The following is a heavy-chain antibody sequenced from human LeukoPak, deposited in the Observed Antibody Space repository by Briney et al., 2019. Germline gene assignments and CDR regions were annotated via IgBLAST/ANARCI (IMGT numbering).Heavy chain of an antibody. J-gene: IGHJ4*02. Sequence: ASVKVSCKASGYTFTSYAMHWVRQAPGQRLEWMGWINAGNGNTKYSQKFQGRVTITRDTSASTAYMELSSLRSEDTAVYYCARGDCSSTSCYLGLEDWGQGTLVTVSS. V-gene: IGHV1-3*01. D-gene: IGHD2-2*01. CDR3: ARGDCSSTSCYLGLED. CDR1: GYTFTSYA. CDR2: INAGNGNT.